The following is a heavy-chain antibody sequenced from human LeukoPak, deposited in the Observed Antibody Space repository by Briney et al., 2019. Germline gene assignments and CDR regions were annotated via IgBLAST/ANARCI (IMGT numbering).Heavy chain of an antibody. CDR3: ARYNCSGGGCYSTYNWFDP. D-gene: IGHD2-15*01. CDR2: IFHSGST. J-gene: IGHJ5*02. CDR1: GGSISSGGYS. Sequence: SETLSLTCAVSGGSISSGGYSWSWIRQPPGKGLEWIGYIFHSGSTYYNPSLKSRVTISVDRSKNQFSLKLSSVTAADTAVYYCARYNCSGGGCYSTYNWFDPWGQGTLVTVSS. V-gene: IGHV4-30-2*01.